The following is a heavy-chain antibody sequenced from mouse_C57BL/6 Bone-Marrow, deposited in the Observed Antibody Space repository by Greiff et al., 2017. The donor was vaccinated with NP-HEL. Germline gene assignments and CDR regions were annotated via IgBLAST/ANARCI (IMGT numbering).Heavy chain of an antibody. Sequence: EVKLMESGPGLVKPSQSLSLTCSVTGYSITSGYYWNWIRQFPGNKLEWMGYISYDGSNNYNPSLKNRISITRDTSNNQFFLKLNSVTTEDTATYYCARLLVDVWGTGTTVTVSS. J-gene: IGHJ1*03. D-gene: IGHD1-1*01. V-gene: IGHV3-6*01. CDR2: ISYDGSN. CDR1: GYSITSGYY. CDR3: ARLLVDV.